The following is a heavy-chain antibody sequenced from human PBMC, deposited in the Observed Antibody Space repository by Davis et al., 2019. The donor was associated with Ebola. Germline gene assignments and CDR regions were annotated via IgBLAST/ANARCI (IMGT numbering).Heavy chain of an antibody. V-gene: IGHV4-38-2*01. D-gene: IGHD6-6*01. CDR1: GFTFSDYY. CDR2: IFRTGAT. CDR3: ARQSSSSWGDY. Sequence: ESLKISCAASGFTFSDYYMSWIRQAPGKGLEWMGSIFRTGATSYNPSLKSRVTISLDTSKNHFSLKLSSVTAADTAVYYCARQSSSSWGDYWGQGTLVTVSS. J-gene: IGHJ4*02.